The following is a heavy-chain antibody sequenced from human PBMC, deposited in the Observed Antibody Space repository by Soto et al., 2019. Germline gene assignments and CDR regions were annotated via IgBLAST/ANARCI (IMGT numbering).Heavy chain of an antibody. Sequence: GASVKVSCKASGFTFTSSAVQWVRQARGQRLEWIGWIVVGSGNTNYAQKFQERVTITRDMSTSTAYMELSSLRSDDTAVYYCARFDGSGSYYNTRYYYYMDVWGKGTTVTVSS. CDR3: ARFDGSGSYYNTRYYYYMDV. V-gene: IGHV1-58*01. CDR1: GFTFTSSA. J-gene: IGHJ6*03. D-gene: IGHD3-10*01. CDR2: IVVGSGNT.